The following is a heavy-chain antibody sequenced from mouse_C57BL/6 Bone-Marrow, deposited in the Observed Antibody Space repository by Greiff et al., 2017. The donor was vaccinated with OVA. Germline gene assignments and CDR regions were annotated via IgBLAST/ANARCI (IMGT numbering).Heavy chain of an antibody. J-gene: IGHJ2*01. CDR2: ISDGGSYT. Sequence: EVKVVESGGGLVKPGGSLKLSCAASGFTFSSYAMSWVRQTPEKRLEWVATISDGGSYTYYPDNVKGRFTISRDNAKNNLYLQMSHLKSEDTAMYYCARDQGVTPSLRYWGQGTTLTVSS. D-gene: IGHD2-3*01. V-gene: IGHV5-4*01. CDR1: GFTFSSYA. CDR3: ARDQGVTPSLRY.